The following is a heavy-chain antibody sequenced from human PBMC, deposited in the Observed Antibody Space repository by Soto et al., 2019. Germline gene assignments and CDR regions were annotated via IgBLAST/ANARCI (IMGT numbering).Heavy chain of an antibody. CDR1: GFTFSRYW. J-gene: IGHJ5*02. Sequence: EVKLVESGGGLVHPGGSLRLSCAASGFTFSRYWMTWVRQAPGKGLEWVANIKQDGSEKYYVDSVKGRFIISRDNAKNSLFLQMNSLRVEDTAIYYCASPPTGWDFGDANWFDPWGQGTLVTVSS. CDR3: ASPPTGWDFGDANWFDP. CDR2: IKQDGSEK. D-gene: IGHD4-17*01. V-gene: IGHV3-7*01.